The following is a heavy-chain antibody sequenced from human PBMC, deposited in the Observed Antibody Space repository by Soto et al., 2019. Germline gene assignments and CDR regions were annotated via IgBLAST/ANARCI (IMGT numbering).Heavy chain of an antibody. D-gene: IGHD3-22*01. Sequence: ASVKVSCKASGGTFSSYAISWVRQAPGQGLEWMGGIIPIFGTANYAQKFQGRVTITADESTSTAYMELSSLRSEDTAVYYCARVQSDYDSSAFDYYYYGMDVWGQGTTVTVSS. V-gene: IGHV1-69*13. J-gene: IGHJ6*02. CDR3: ARVQSDYDSSAFDYYYYGMDV. CDR1: GGTFSSYA. CDR2: IIPIFGTA.